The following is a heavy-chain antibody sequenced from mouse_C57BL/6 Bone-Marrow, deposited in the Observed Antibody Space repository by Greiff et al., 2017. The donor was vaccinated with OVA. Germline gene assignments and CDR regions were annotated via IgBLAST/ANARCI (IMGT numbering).Heavy chain of an antibody. J-gene: IGHJ3*01. CDR1: GYTFTSYT. V-gene: IGHV1-4*01. CDR3: ARTWFAY. Sequence: QVQLQQSGAELARPGDSVKMSCKASGYTFTSYTMHWVQQRPGQGLEWIGYINPSSGYTKYNQNFKDKATMTADKSSSTAYMQLSSLTSEDSAVYYCARTWFAYWGQGTLVTVSA. CDR2: INPSSGYT.